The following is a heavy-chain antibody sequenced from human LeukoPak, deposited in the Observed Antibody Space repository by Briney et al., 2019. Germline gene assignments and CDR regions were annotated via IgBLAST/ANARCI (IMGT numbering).Heavy chain of an antibody. CDR2: TKPDGSEK. Sequence: GGSLRLSCAASGFSFSNYWMDWIRQAPGKGLEWVGSTKPDGSEKYYVDSVKGRFTISRDNAKNSLYLQMNGLRAEDTAVYYCARDDGSSCCSYWGQGTLVTVPS. CDR3: ARDDGSSCCSY. J-gene: IGHJ4*02. CDR1: GFSFSNYW. V-gene: IGHV3-7*01. D-gene: IGHD3-10*01.